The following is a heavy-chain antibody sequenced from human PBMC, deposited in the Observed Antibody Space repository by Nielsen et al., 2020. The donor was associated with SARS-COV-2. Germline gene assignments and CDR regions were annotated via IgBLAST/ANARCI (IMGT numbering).Heavy chain of an antibody. Sequence: SETLSLTCTVSGGSISSGGYYWSWIRHHSGKGLEWIGYIYFSGRICYNPSLKSRVTISVDTSKNQFSLSLRSVTAADTAVYYCARESSGYDHYNYGMDVWGQGTTVTVSS. CDR2: IYFSGRI. CDR1: GGSISSGGYY. CDR3: ARESSGYDHYNYGMDV. D-gene: IGHD5-12*01. J-gene: IGHJ6*02. V-gene: IGHV4-31*03.